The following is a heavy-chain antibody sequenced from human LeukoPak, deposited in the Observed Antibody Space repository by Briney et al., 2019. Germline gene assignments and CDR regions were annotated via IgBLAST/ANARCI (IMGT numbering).Heavy chain of an antibody. CDR2: IDPSDSYT. Sequence: GESLKISCKASGYSFTRYWISWVRQMPGKGLQWMGRIDPSDSYTNYSPTFQGHVTISADKSISTAYLQWSSLKASDTAMYYCARLYQWSDYWGQGTLVTVSS. CDR3: ARLYQWSDY. V-gene: IGHV5-10-1*01. D-gene: IGHD6-19*01. J-gene: IGHJ4*02. CDR1: GYSFTRYW.